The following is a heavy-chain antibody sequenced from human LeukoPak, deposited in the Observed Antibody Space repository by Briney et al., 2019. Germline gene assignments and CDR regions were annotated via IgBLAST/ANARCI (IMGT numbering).Heavy chain of an antibody. V-gene: IGHV1-2*02. CDR3: ARVSSSSSWDFDY. Sequence: ASVKVSCKASGYTFTGYYMHWVRQAPGQGLEWMGWINPNSGGTNYAQKFQGRVTMTRDTSISTAYMELSRLRSDDTAVYYCARVSSSSSWDFDYWGQGTLVTVSS. J-gene: IGHJ4*02. D-gene: IGHD6-6*01. CDR2: INPNSGGT. CDR1: GYTFTGYY.